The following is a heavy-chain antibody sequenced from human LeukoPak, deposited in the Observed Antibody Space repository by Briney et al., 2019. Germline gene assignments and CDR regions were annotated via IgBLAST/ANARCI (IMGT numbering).Heavy chain of an antibody. CDR2: ISYDGSNK. V-gene: IGHV3-30*18. D-gene: IGHD4-17*01. CDR3: AKGDYGDYNDAFDI. J-gene: IGHJ3*02. Sequence: PGGSLRLSCAASGFTFSSYGMHWVRQAPGKGLEWVAVISYDGSNKYYADSVKGRFTISRDNSKNTLYLQMNSLRAEDTAVYYCAKGDYGDYNDAFDIWGQGTMVTVSS. CDR1: GFTFSSYG.